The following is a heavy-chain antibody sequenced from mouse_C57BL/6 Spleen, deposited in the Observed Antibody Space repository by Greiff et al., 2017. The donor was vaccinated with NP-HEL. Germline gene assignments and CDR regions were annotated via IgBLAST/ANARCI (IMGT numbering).Heavy chain of an antibody. CDR3: ARITTVVAPYYCDY. Sequence: QVQLQQPGAELVRPGSSVKLSCKASGYTFTSYWMHWVKQRPIQGLEWIGNIDPSDSETHYNQKFKDKATLTVDKSSSTAYMQLSSLTSEDSAVYYCARITTVVAPYYCDYWGQGTTLTVSS. J-gene: IGHJ2*01. V-gene: IGHV1-52*01. CDR1: GYTFTSYW. CDR2: IDPSDSET. D-gene: IGHD1-1*01.